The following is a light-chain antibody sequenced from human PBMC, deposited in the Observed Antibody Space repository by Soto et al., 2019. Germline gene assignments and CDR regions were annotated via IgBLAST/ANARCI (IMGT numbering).Light chain of an antibody. V-gene: IGKV1-8*01. Sequence: AIRMTQSPSSFSASTGDRVTITCRASQSIGSYLAWFQQKPGKAPNLLIHTASTLRSGAPSRFSGSGSGTDFTLTISRLQSEDFATYYCQQYSSYPFTFGPGTKVDI. CDR2: TAS. CDR1: QSIGSY. CDR3: QQYSSYPFT. J-gene: IGKJ3*01.